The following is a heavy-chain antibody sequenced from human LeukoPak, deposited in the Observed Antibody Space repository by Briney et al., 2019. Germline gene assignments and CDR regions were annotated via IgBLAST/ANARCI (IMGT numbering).Heavy chain of an antibody. V-gene: IGHV5-51*01. CDR3: GACSGIYHKDWFDR. Sequence: GESLHISCMSSGYSFTNSYMAWVRQMPGKGLECMGIIYPGDSDTRYSPSFQGQVTISADKSISTVDLQWNSLKASDTAMYYCGACSGIYHKDWFDRWGQGTLVTVSS. D-gene: IGHD3-10*02. CDR2: IYPGDSDT. CDR1: GYSFTNSY. J-gene: IGHJ5*02.